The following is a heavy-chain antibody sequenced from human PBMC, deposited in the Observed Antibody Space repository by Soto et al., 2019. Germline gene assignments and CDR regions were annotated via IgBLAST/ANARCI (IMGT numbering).Heavy chain of an antibody. CDR1: GFTFSTYA. CDR2: LTSGDIP. D-gene: IGHD2-15*01. J-gene: IGHJ4*02. CDR3: AKVNGRIASPATGLH. V-gene: IGHV3-23*01. Sequence: EVHLLESGGGLVQPGGSLRLSCAASGFTFSTYAMGWVRQAPGKGLEWVSVLTSGDIPYYADSVKGRFTISRDNAKNTVYLQLNSLRAEDTALYYCAKVNGRIASPATGLHWGQGTLVTVSS.